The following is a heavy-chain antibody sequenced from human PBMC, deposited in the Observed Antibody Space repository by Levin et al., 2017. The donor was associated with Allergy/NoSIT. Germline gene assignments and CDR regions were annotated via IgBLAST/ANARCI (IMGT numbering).Heavy chain of an antibody. J-gene: IGHJ5*02. CDR2: INANSGGT. D-gene: IGHD5-12*01. CDR1: GYTFTDYY. V-gene: IGHV1-2*02. CDR3: ARGSVATIRGDNWFDP. Sequence: ASVKVSCKASGYTFTDYYIQWVRQAPGQGLEWMGWINANSGGTNYAQKFQGRVTMTRDTSISTAYMELSSLRSDDTAVYYCARGSVATIRGDNWFDPWGQGTLVTVSS.